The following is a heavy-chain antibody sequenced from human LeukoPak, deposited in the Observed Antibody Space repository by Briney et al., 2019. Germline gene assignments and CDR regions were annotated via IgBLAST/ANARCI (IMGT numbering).Heavy chain of an antibody. CDR1: GGSISSYY. J-gene: IGHJ6*03. D-gene: IGHD6-6*01. CDR2: IYTSGST. Sequence: SETLSLTCTVSGGSISSYYWSWIRQPPGKGLEWIGYIYTSGSTNCNPSLKSRVTISVDTSKNQFSLKLSSVTAADTAVYYCARVPGYSSSPYYYYYMDVWGKGTTVTVSS. CDR3: ARVPGYSSSPYYYYYMDV. V-gene: IGHV4-4*09.